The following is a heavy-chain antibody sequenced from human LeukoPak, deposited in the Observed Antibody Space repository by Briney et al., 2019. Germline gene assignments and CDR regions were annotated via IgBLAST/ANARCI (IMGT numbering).Heavy chain of an antibody. Sequence: SETLSLTCAVYGGSFSNYYWSWIRQPPGKGLEWIGEINHSGSTNYNPSLKSRVTISVDTSKNQFSLKLSSVTAADTAVYYCARAYGDSRFDPWGQGTLVTVSS. J-gene: IGHJ5*02. V-gene: IGHV4-34*01. CDR3: ARAYGDSRFDP. CDR1: GGSFSNYY. D-gene: IGHD4-17*01. CDR2: INHSGST.